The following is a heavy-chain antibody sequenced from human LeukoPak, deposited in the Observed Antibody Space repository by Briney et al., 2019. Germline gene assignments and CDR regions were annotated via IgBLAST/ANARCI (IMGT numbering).Heavy chain of an antibody. CDR3: ARGIVGATRIYYFDY. V-gene: IGHV4-34*01. J-gene: IGHJ4*02. Sequence: SETLSLTCAVYGGSFSSYYWSWIRQPPGKGLEWIGEINHSGSTNYNPSLKSRVTISVDTSKNQFSLKLSSVTAADTAVYYCARGIVGATRIYYFDYWGQGTLVTVSS. CDR2: INHSGST. D-gene: IGHD1-26*01. CDR1: GGSFSSYY.